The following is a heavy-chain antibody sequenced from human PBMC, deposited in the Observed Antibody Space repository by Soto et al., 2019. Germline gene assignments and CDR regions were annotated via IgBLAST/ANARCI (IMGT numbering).Heavy chain of an antibody. CDR3: ARDAGDSGSYFSRFYY. Sequence: QVQLIQSGAEVQKPGASVKVSCEASGYTFNMFGFSWVRQAPGQGLEWMGWISAQNGDTRFAQRFQGRVTLTIDAYASRTYMELGSLTSDATAVYFCARDAGDSGSYFSRFYYWGQGTLVTVSS. CDR2: ISAQNGDT. J-gene: IGHJ4*02. D-gene: IGHD1-26*01. V-gene: IGHV1-18*04. CDR1: GYTFNMFG.